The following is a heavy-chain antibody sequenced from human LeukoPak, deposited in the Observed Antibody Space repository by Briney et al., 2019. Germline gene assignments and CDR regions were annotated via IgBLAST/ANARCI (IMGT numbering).Heavy chain of an antibody. D-gene: IGHD3-22*01. CDR1: GFTFSSYA. J-gene: IGHJ4*02. CDR3: AKDSPGSYDSSGYYFDY. CDR2: ISGSGGST. V-gene: IGHV3-23*01. Sequence: TGGSLRLSCAASGFTFSSYAMNWVRQAPGKGLEWVSAISGSGGSTYYADSVKGRFTISRDNSKNTLYLQMNSLRAEDTAVYYCAKDSPGSYDSSGYYFDYWGQGTLVTVSS.